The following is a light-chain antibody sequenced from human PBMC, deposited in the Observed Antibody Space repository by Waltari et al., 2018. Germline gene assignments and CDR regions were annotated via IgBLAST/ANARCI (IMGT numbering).Light chain of an antibody. J-gene: IGKJ4*01. Sequence: EIVMTQSPATLSVSQGERANLSCRASQSVSSNLAWYQQKPGQAPRLLIYGASTRATGIPARFSGSGSGTEFTLTISSLQSEDFAVYYCQQYNNWPPTFGGGTKVEIK. V-gene: IGKV3-15*01. CDR2: GAS. CDR1: QSVSSN. CDR3: QQYNNWPPT.